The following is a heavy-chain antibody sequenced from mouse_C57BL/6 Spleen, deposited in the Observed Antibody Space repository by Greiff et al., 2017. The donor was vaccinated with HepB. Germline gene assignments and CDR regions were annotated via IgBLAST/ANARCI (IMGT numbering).Heavy chain of an antibody. CDR1: GFNIKDYY. CDR3: ASPYYYGSSYWYFDV. D-gene: IGHD1-1*01. Sequence: VQLQQSGAELVKPGASVKLSCTASGFNIKDYYMHWVKQRTEQGLEWIGRIDPEDGETKYAPKFQGKATITADTSSNTAYLQLSSLTSEDTAVYYCASPYYYGSSYWYFDVWGTGTTVTVSS. CDR2: IDPEDGET. V-gene: IGHV14-2*01. J-gene: IGHJ1*03.